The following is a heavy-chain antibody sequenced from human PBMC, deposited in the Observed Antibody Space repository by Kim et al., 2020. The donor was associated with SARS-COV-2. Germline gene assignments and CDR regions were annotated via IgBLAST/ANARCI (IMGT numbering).Heavy chain of an antibody. CDR1: GFTFSSYW. D-gene: IGHD3-16*01. CDR3: ARDRTPYDYVWGSWNAFDI. J-gene: IGHJ3*02. Sequence: GGSLRLSCAASGFTFSSYWMHWVRQAPGKGLVWVSRINSDGSSTSYADSVKGRFTISRDNAKNTLYLQMNSLRAEDTAVYYCARDRTPYDYVWGSWNAFDIWGQGTMVTVSS. CDR2: INSDGSST. V-gene: IGHV3-74*01.